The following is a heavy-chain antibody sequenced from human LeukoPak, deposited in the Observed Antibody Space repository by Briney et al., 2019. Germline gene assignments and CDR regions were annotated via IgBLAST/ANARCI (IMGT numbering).Heavy chain of an antibody. D-gene: IGHD6-19*01. CDR2: IWYDGSNK. CDR1: GFTFSSYG. J-gene: IGHJ2*01. V-gene: IGHV3-33*01. Sequence: QPGRSLRLSCAASGFTFSSYGMHWVRQAPGKGLEWVAVIWYDGSNKYYADSVKGRFTISRDNSKNTLYLQMNSLRAGDTAVYYCARGGWSHNNWYFDLWGRGTLVTVSS. CDR3: ARGGWSHNNWYFDL.